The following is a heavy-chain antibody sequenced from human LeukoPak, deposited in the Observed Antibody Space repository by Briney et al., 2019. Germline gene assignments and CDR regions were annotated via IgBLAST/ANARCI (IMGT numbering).Heavy chain of an antibody. V-gene: IGHV3-23*01. CDR3: AKGPDYYDSSGSPDAFDI. Sequence: GGSLRLSCAASGFTFRSYAMSWVRQAPGKGLEWVSAISGSGGSTYYADSVKGRFTISRDNSKNTLYLQMNSLRAEDTAVYYCAKGPDYYDSSGSPDAFDIWGQGTMVTVSS. D-gene: IGHD3-22*01. CDR1: GFTFRSYA. J-gene: IGHJ3*02. CDR2: ISGSGGST.